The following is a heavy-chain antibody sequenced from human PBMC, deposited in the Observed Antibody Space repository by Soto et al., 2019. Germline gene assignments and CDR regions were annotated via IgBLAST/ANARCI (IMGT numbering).Heavy chain of an antibody. D-gene: IGHD4-17*01. CDR2: INGDGSST. CDR1: GFAFSKYW. J-gene: IGHJ5*02. CDR3: ARFRVDGDSVP. V-gene: IGHV3-74*01. Sequence: ELQLVQSGGGLVQPGGSLRISCAASGFAFSKYWMHWVRQAPGKGLVWVSRINGDGSSTSYADSVRGRFTISRDNDDNALFLQMNNLRPEATVLYYCARFRVDGDSVPWGQGALVTVSS.